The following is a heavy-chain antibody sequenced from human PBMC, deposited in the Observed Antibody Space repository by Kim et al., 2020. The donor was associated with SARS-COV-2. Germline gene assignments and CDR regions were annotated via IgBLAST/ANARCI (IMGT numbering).Heavy chain of an antibody. Sequence: GGSLRLSCAASGFSFSSYSMNWVRQAPGKGLEWVAYIGSTGSTIDYADSVKGRFTISRDNAKNSLYLQMNSLRDEDTAVYYCARDGYLGSSAFYYYDPFDLWGQGTLVTVSS. D-gene: IGHD3-22*01. CDR2: IGSTGSTI. CDR3: ARDGYLGSSAFYYYDPFDL. V-gene: IGHV3-48*02. J-gene: IGHJ3*01. CDR1: GFSFSSYS.